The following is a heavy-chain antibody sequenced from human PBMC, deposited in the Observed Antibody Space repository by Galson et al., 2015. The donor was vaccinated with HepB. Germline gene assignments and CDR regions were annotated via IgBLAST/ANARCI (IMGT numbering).Heavy chain of an antibody. V-gene: IGHV3-53*01. D-gene: IGHD5-18*01. CDR3: ARRHTYGLD. J-gene: IGHJ4*02. CDR1: GFTVSSNS. CDR2: IYSGGNT. Sequence: SLRLSCAASGFTVSSNSMNWVRQAPGKGLEWVSLIYSGGNTDYADSVKGRFTISRDNSKNTLLLQMNSVRVDDTAVYYCARRHTYGLDWGQGTLVTVSS.